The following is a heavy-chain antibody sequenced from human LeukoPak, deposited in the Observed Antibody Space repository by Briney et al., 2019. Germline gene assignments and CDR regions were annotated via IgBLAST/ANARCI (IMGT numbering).Heavy chain of an antibody. CDR3: ARVRFGAITMVRGVKENRVNWVDP. CDR2: ISAYNGNT. Sequence: ASVKVSFTASGYTFTSYGISWVRQAPGQGLEWMGWISAYNGNTNYAQKLQGRVTMTTDTSTSTAYMELRSLRSDDTAVYYCARVRFGAITMVRGVKENRVNWVDPWGQGTLVTVSS. V-gene: IGHV1-18*01. CDR1: GYTFTSYG. J-gene: IGHJ5*02. D-gene: IGHD3-10*01.